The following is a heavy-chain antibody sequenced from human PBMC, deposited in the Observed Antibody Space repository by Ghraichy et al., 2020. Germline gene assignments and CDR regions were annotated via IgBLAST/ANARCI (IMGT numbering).Heavy chain of an antibody. J-gene: IGHJ6*02. CDR1: GGSFSGYY. V-gene: IGHV4-34*01. D-gene: IGHD4-11*01. Sequence: SETLSLTCAVYGGSFSGYYWSWIRQPPGKGLEWIGEINHSGSTNYNPSLKSRVTISVDTSKNQFSLKLSSVTAADTAVYYCARVDTVTTRGYYYYGMDVWGQGTTVTVSS. CDR2: INHSGST. CDR3: ARVDTVTTRGYYYYGMDV.